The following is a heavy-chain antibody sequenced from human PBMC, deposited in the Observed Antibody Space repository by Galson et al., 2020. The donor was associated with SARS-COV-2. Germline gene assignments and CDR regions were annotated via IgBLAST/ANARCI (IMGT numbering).Heavy chain of an antibody. J-gene: IGHJ4*02. Sequence: GGSLRLSCAASGFTFSVSWMNWVRQAPGRGLEWVGQIKSVNAGGTTDYDAPVKGRFSISRDDSRNMLYLEMNSLKTEDTAVYFCTTGWWAANGWDGHWGQGTLVTVSS. CDR1: GFTFSVSW. V-gene: IGHV3-15*07. CDR2: IKSVNAGGTT. D-gene: IGHD1-26*01. CDR3: TTGWWAANGWDGH.